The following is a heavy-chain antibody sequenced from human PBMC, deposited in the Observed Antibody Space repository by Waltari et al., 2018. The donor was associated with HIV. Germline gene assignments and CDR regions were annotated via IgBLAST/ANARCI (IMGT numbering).Heavy chain of an antibody. Sequence: EVQLVESGGGLVKPGGSLRLSCAASGFTFSRYSMHWVRQAPGKGLEWVSSISSSSSYIYYADSVKGRFTISRDNAKNSLYLQMNSLRAEDTAVYYCARDLNILTGYHIWGQGTMVTVSS. V-gene: IGHV3-21*01. D-gene: IGHD3-9*01. CDR2: ISSSSSYI. J-gene: IGHJ3*02. CDR1: GFTFSRYS. CDR3: ARDLNILTGYHI.